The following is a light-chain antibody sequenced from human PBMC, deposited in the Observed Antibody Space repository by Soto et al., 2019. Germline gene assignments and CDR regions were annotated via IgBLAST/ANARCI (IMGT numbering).Light chain of an antibody. V-gene: IGKV3-20*01. CDR2: GAS. J-gene: IGKJ3*01. CDR1: QSVSSSF. CDR3: QQYDSSPRP. Sequence: EIVLTQSPGTLSLSPGERATLSCRASQSVSSSFLAWYQQKPGQAPRLLIYGASSRATGIPDRFSGSGSGTYFTLNISRLEPEDFAVYYCQQYDSSPRPFGPGTKVDIK.